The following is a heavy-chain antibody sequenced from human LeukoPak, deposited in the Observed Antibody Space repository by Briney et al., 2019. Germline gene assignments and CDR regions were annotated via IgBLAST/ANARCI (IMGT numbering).Heavy chain of an antibody. CDR3: AKQGRESSSWLAFDI. CDR2: ISSSSSYI. CDR1: GFTFSSYS. D-gene: IGHD6-13*01. Sequence: KPGGSLRLSCAASGFTFSSYSMNWVRQAPGKGLEWVSSISSSSSYIYYADSVKGRFTISRDNAKNSLYLQMNSLRTEDTAVYYCAKQGRESSSWLAFDIWGQGTMVTVSS. J-gene: IGHJ3*02. V-gene: IGHV3-21*01.